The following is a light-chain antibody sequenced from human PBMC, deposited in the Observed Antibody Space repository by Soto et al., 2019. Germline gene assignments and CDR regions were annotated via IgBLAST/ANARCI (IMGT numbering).Light chain of an antibody. J-gene: IGKJ1*01. CDR3: QQSYTTPWT. CDR2: VAS. CDR1: QSITTY. Sequence: DIQITQSPSSLSASVGARVTITCRASQSITTYLNWYQQKPGKAPKLLISVASTLQSGVPSRFSGSGSATDFTLTISSLQPEDFATYYCQQSYTTPWTFGQGTKVDIK. V-gene: IGKV1-39*01.